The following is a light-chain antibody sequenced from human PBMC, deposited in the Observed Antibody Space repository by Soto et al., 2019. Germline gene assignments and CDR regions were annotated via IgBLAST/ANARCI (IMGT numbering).Light chain of an antibody. CDR3: QQYYSHYT. Sequence: DIQMTQSPSTLSASVGDRVTITCRASQNIRSWLAWYQQKPGKAPKLLIYKASSLESGVPSRFSGTGSGTEFTLTIRSLQPDDVASYYCQQYYSHYTFGLGTKLEIK. V-gene: IGKV1-5*03. CDR1: QNIRSW. J-gene: IGKJ2*01. CDR2: KAS.